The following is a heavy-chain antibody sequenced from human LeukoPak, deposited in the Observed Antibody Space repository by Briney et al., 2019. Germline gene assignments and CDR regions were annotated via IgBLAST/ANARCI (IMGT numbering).Heavy chain of an antibody. Sequence: PSETLSLTCTVSGGSISSYYWSWIRQPPGKGLEWIGYIYYSGSTNYNPSLKSRVTISVDTSKNQFSLKLSSVTAADTAVYYCARDIRGGCDHWGQGTLVTVSS. J-gene: IGHJ4*02. CDR1: GGSISSYY. V-gene: IGHV4-59*12. CDR2: IYYSGST. D-gene: IGHD2-15*01. CDR3: ARDIRGGCDH.